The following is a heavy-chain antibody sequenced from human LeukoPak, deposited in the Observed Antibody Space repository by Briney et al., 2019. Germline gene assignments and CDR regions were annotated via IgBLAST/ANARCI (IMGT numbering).Heavy chain of an antibody. CDR2: VSGSGDTT. V-gene: IGHV3-23*01. CDR1: GFTLNSYA. CDR3: AKDSIYCSGGSCYWQGHYYYYMDV. D-gene: IGHD2-15*01. J-gene: IGHJ6*03. Sequence: GGPLRLSCVASGFTLNSYAMTWVRQAPGKGLEWVADVSGSGDTTDYADSVKGRFTISRENSKKTLFLQMNSLRAEDTAVYYCAKDSIYCSGGSCYWQGHYYYYMDVWGNGTTVTVSS.